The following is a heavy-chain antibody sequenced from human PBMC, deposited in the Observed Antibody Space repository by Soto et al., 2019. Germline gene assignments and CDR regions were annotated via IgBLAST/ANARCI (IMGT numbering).Heavy chain of an antibody. Sequence: RRLSCAASGFTFSSYSMNWVRQAPGKGLEWVSYISSSSTIYYADSVKGRFTISRDNAKNSLYLQMNSLRDEDTAVYYCASWIGDYDFWSGYYTGLYYGMDVWGQGTTVTVSS. CDR3: ASWIGDYDFWSGYYTGLYYGMDV. CDR2: ISSSSTI. CDR1: GFTFSSYS. J-gene: IGHJ6*02. D-gene: IGHD3-3*01. V-gene: IGHV3-48*02.